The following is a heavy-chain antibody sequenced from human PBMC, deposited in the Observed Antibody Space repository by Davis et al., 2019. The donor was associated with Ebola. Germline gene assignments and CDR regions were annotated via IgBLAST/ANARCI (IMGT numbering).Heavy chain of an antibody. CDR3: ARRPYYYGPIDY. CDR1: GGTFSSYA. J-gene: IGHJ4*02. CDR2: IIPIFGTA. Sequence: SVKVSCKASGGTFSSYAISWVRQAPGQGLEWMGGIIPIFGTANYAQKFQGRVTITADESTSTAYMELSSLKASDTAMYYCARRPYYYGPIDYWGQGTLVTVSS. D-gene: IGHD3-10*01. V-gene: IGHV1-69*13.